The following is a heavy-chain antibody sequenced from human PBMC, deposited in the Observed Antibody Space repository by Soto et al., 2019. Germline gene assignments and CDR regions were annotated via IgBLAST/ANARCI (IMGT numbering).Heavy chain of an antibody. CDR2: ISYDGSNK. D-gene: IGHD3-10*01. CDR1: GFTFSSYG. V-gene: IGHV3-30*18. J-gene: IGHJ3*02. CDR3: AKAYYYGSGSYQDAFDI. Sequence: GGSLRLSCAASGFTFSSYGIHWVRQAPGKGLEWVAVISYDGSNKYYADSVKGRFTISRDNSKNTLYLQMNSLRAEDTAVYYCAKAYYYGSGSYQDAFDIWGQGTMVTVSS.